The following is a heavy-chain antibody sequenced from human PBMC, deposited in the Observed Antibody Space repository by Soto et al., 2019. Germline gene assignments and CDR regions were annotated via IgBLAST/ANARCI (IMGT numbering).Heavy chain of an antibody. Sequence: PGGSLRLSCAASGFTFSRNGMHWVRQAPGKGLEWVAVISSDGREKYYGDAVKGRFTISRDNSKNTLYVQMNSLTVEDTAVYYCAKDRSSLGYYDMDAWGQGTTVTVSS. CDR2: ISSDGREK. V-gene: IGHV3-30*18. D-gene: IGHD3-16*01. J-gene: IGHJ6*02. CDR1: GFTFSRNG. CDR3: AKDRSSLGYYDMDA.